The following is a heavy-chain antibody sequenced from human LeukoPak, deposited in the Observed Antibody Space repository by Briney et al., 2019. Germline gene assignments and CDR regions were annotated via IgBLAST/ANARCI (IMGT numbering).Heavy chain of an antibody. J-gene: IGHJ3*02. D-gene: IGHD2-2*02. CDR1: GYTFTRYG. Sequence: ASVQVSCKASGYTFTRYGISWVRQAPGQGLEWMGWISAYKGNTNYAQKLQGRVTMTTYTSTSTAYMELRSLRSDDTAVYYCARDLRRGYCSSTSCYRVNDAFDIWGQGTMVTVSS. V-gene: IGHV1-18*04. CDR3: ARDLRRGYCSSTSCYRVNDAFDI. CDR2: ISAYKGNT.